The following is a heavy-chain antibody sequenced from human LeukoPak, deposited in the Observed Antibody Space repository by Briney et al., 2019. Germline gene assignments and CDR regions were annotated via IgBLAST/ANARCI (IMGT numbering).Heavy chain of an antibody. V-gene: IGHV3-48*01. D-gene: IGHD3-3*02. CDR3: ARGRRQGTIFGVARNGFDI. CDR2: ISSSSSTI. J-gene: IGHJ3*02. Sequence: TGGSLRLSCAASGFTFSSYSMNWVRQAPGKGLEWVSYISSSSSTIYYADSVKGRFTISRDNAKNSLYLQMNSLRAEDTAVYYCARGRRQGTIFGVARNGFDIWGQGTMVTVSS. CDR1: GFTFSSYS.